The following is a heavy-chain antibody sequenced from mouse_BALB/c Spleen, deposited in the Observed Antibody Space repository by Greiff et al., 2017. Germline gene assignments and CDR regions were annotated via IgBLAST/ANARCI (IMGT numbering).Heavy chain of an antibody. Sequence: VQLQQPGAELVKPGASVKLSCKASGYTFTSYWMHWVKQRPGQGLEWIGAIYPGNSDTSYNQKFKGKAKLTAVTSASTAYMELSSLTNEDSAVYYCTRGGSLRDWYFDVWGAGTTVTVSS. CDR3: TRGGSLRDWYFDV. D-gene: IGHD1-1*01. CDR2: IYPGNSDT. J-gene: IGHJ1*01. V-gene: IGHV1-5*01. CDR1: GYTFTSYW.